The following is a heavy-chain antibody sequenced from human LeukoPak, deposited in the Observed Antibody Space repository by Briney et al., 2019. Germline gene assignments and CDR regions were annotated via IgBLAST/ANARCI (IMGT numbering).Heavy chain of an antibody. D-gene: IGHD3/OR15-3a*01. CDR1: GGSISNYY. CDR2: IYYTGST. J-gene: IGHJ6*03. V-gene: IGHV4-59*01. CDR3: ARTPWTRGHYYYYMDV. Sequence: SETLSLTCSVSGGSISNYYWSWIRQPPGKGLEWIGFIYYTGSTKYNPSLKSRVTISLDTPQNQFSLTLTSVTAADTAVYYCARTPWTRGHYYYYMDVWGEGTTVTVSS.